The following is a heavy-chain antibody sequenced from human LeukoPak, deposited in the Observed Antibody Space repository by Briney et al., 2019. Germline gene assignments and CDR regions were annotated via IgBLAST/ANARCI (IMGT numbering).Heavy chain of an antibody. D-gene: IGHD3-9*01. CDR2: ISAYNGNT. J-gene: IGHJ5*02. V-gene: IGHV1-18*04. CDR1: GYTFTNYG. Sequence: GASVNVSFKASGYTFTNYGISRVRQAPGQGREGMGWISAYNGNTNYAQKLQGRVTMTTDTSTSTAYMELRSLRSNDTAVYYCARDLAYFDASWFDPWGQGTLVTVSS. CDR3: ARDLAYFDASWFDP.